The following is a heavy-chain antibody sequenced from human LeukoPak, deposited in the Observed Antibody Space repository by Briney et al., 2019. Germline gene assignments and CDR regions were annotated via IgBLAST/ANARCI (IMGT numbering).Heavy chain of an antibody. CDR1: GDSVSSSSAA. Sequence: SQTLSLTCGISGDSVSSSSAAWSWIRQSPSRGLEWLGRTYYRSKWYNDYAVSVKSRITINPDTSKNQFSLQLNSMTLEDTAVYYCAREGSEGYLFDYWGQGTLVTVSS. D-gene: IGHD1-1*01. J-gene: IGHJ4*02. V-gene: IGHV6-1*01. CDR3: AREGSEGYLFDY. CDR2: TYYRSKWYN.